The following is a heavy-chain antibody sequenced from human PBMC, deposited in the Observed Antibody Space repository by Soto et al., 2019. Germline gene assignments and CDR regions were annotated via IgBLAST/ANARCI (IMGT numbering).Heavy chain of an antibody. V-gene: IGHV5-10-1*01. D-gene: IGHD2-15*01. CDR1: GYSFNSYW. CDR2: IDPSDSYT. J-gene: IGHJ6*02. Sequence: EVQLVQSGAEVKKPGESLRISCKGSGYSFNSYWISWVRQMPGKGLEWMGRIDPSDSYTNYSPSFQGHVTISADKSISTAYLQWSSLKASDTAMYYCAITRGQNCNGGNCYFGMDVWGQGTTVTVSS. CDR3: AITRGQNCNGGNCYFGMDV.